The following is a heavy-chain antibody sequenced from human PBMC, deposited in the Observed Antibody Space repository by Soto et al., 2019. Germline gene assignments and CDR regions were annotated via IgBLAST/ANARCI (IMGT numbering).Heavy chain of an antibody. CDR1: GYTFTSYG. CDR3: ARGRYGDY. D-gene: IGHD1-1*01. J-gene: IGHJ4*02. CDR2: ISAHNGNT. V-gene: IGHV1-18*01. Sequence: QVHLVQSGAEVKKPGASVKVSCKASGYTFTSYGITWVRQAPGQGLEWMGWISAHNGNTDYAQKFQGRVIVTRDTSTSTAYMERRRLRSDATAVYYCARGRYGDYWGQGALVTVSS.